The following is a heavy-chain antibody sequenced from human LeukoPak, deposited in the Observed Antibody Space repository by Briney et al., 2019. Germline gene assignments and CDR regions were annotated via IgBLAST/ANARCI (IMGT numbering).Heavy chain of an antibody. D-gene: IGHD2-21*02. CDR2: MNPNSGNT. V-gene: IGHV1-8*01. CDR1: GYTFTSYD. Sequence: ASVKVSCKASGYTFTSYDINWVRQATGQGLEWMGWMNPNSGNTGYAQKFQGRATMTRNTSISTAYMELSSLRSEDTAVYYCAARVVTAIPYWGQGTLVTVSS. J-gene: IGHJ4*02. CDR3: AARVVTAIPY.